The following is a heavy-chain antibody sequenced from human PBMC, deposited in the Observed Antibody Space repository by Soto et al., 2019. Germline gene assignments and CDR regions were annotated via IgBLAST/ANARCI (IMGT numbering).Heavy chain of an antibody. Sequence: ASVKVSCKASGYTFTSYGINWVRQAPGQGLEWMGWISAYNGNTNYAQKLQGRVTMTTDTSTSTAYMELRSLRSDDTAVYYCARLPELTGDPRTGYFDLWGRGTLVTVSS. V-gene: IGHV1-18*01. D-gene: IGHD7-27*01. CDR3: ARLPELTGDPRTGYFDL. J-gene: IGHJ2*01. CDR1: GYTFTSYG. CDR2: ISAYNGNT.